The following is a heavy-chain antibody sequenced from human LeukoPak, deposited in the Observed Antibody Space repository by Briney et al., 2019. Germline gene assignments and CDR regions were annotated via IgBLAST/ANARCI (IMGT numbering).Heavy chain of an antibody. D-gene: IGHD6-13*01. CDR1: GFTFSSYW. CDR2: INSDGSST. Sequence: GGSLRLSCAASGFTFSSYWMHWVRQAPGKGLVWVSRINSDGSSTSYADSVKGRSTISRDNAKNTLYLQMNSMRAEDTAVYYCARGVYSSSWSVDYWGQGTLVTVSS. CDR3: ARGVYSSSWSVDY. J-gene: IGHJ4*02. V-gene: IGHV3-74*01.